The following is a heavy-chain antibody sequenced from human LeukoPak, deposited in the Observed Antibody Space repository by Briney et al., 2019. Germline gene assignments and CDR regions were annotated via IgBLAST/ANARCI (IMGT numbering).Heavy chain of an antibody. J-gene: IGHJ4*02. CDR1: GFTFSSYA. CDR2: ISYDGSNE. CDR3: ARGGGELRLFDY. V-gene: IGHV3-30-3*01. D-gene: IGHD1-26*01. Sequence: GGSLRLSCAASGFTFSSYAMHWVRQAPGKGLEWVAVISYDGSNEYYADSVKGRFTISRDNSKNTLYLQMNSLRAEDTAVYYWARGGGELRLFDYWGQGTLVTVSS.